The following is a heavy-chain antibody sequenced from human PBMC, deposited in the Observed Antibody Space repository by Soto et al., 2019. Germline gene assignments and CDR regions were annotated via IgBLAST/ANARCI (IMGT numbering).Heavy chain of an antibody. CDR3: ARGHDSSGYYYRFYFDY. CDR2: IKHSVST. V-gene: IGHV4-34*01. J-gene: IGHJ4*02. D-gene: IGHD3-22*01. Sequence: PSETLSLTCAVYGGSFSGYYWSWIRQPPGKGLEWIGEIKHSVSTNYNPSLKSRVTISVDTSKNQCSLKLSSVTAADTAVYYCARGHDSSGYYYRFYFDYWGQGTLVTVSS. CDR1: GGSFSGYY.